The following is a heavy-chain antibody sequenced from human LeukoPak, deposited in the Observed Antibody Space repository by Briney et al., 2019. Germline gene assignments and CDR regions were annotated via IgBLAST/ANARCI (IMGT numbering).Heavy chain of an antibody. D-gene: IGHD4-17*01. J-gene: IGHJ4*02. CDR1: GDSVSSNSAA. V-gene: IGHV6-1*01. CDR2: TYYRSEWYN. CDR3: ARVGPGDYFYFDY. Sequence: WETLSPTCAISGDSVSSNSAAWNWIRQSPSRGLEWLRRTYYRSEWYNGHVVSVRSRITINVDTSKNQFSLQLNSVTPEDTAVYYCARVGPGDYFYFDYWGQGTLDPVSS.